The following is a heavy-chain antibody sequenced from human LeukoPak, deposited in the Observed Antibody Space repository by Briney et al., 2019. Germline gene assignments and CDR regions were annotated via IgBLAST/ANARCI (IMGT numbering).Heavy chain of an antibody. V-gene: IGHV4-30-2*01. Sequence: PSETLSLTCTVSGGSISSGGYSWSWIRQPPGKGLEWIGYIYHSGSTYYNPSLKSRVTISVDRSKNQFSLKLSSVTAADTAVYYCARSPTGYYFDYWGQGTLVTVSS. CDR3: ARSPTGYYFDY. D-gene: IGHD4-17*01. CDR1: GGSISSGGYS. CDR2: IYHSGST. J-gene: IGHJ4*02.